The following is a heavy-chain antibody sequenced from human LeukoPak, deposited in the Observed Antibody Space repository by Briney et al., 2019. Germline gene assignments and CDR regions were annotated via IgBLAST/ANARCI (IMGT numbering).Heavy chain of an antibody. CDR2: IKQDGSEK. V-gene: IGHV3-7*01. CDR3: ARDEYYYDSSGYYHYSDAFDI. D-gene: IGHD3-22*01. Sequence: GGSLRLSCAASGFTFSSYWMSWVRQAPGKGLEWVANIKQDGSEKYYVDSVKGRFTISRDNAKNSLYLQMNSLRAEDTAVYYCARDEYYYDSSGYYHYSDAFDIWGQGAMVTVSS. J-gene: IGHJ3*02. CDR1: GFTFSSYW.